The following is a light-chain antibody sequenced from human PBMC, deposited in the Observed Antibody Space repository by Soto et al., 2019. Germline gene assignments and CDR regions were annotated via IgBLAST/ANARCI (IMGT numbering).Light chain of an antibody. CDR3: QQYYSSFLT. J-gene: IGKJ4*01. V-gene: IGKV4-1*01. CDR1: QSVLFPSDNKNY. Sequence: DFVMTQSPESLAVSLGERATINCKSSQSVLFPSDNKNYLAWYQQKPGQPPKLLIYWASTRESGVPDRFSGSGSGTDFTLTISSLQAEDVAVYYCQQYYSSFLTFGGGTKVEI. CDR2: WAS.